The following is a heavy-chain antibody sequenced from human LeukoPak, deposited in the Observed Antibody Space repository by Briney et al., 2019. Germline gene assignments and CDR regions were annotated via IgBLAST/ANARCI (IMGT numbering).Heavy chain of an antibody. J-gene: IGHJ6*03. CDR3: ARGPRSHYYGSGSYVGSYYYYMDV. Sequence: SETLSLTCTVSGVSISSSSYYWGWIRQPPGKGLEWIGSIYYTGSTYYNPSLKSRVTISVDTSNNHFSLKLSSVTAADTAVYYCARGPRSHYYGSGSYVGSYYYYMDVWGKGTTVTVSS. V-gene: IGHV4-39*02. CDR1: GVSISSSSYY. CDR2: IYYTGST. D-gene: IGHD3-10*01.